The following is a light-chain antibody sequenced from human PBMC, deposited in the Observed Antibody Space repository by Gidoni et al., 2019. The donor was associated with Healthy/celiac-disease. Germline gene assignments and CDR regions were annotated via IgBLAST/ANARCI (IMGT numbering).Light chain of an antibody. V-gene: IGKV3-11*01. Sequence: EIVLTQSPATLSLSPGERATLSCRASQSVSSYLAWYQQTPGQAPRLLIYDASNRATGIPARFSGSGFGTDFTLTISSLEPEDFAVYYCQQRSNWPLTFGGGTKVEIK. J-gene: IGKJ4*01. CDR1: QSVSSY. CDR2: DAS. CDR3: QQRSNWPLT.